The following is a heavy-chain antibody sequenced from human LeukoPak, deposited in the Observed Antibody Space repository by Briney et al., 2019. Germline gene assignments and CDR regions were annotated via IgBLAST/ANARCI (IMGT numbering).Heavy chain of an antibody. D-gene: IGHD6-13*01. V-gene: IGHV3-23*01. CDR1: GFTFSSYA. CDR3: AKEVVAAAGPFDH. J-gene: IGHJ4*02. CDR2: ISGSGGSI. Sequence: GGSLRLSCAASGFTFSSYAMSWVRQAPGKGLEWVSCISGSGGSIYYADSVKGRFTISRDNSKNTLYLQMNSLRAEDTAIYYCAKEVVAAAGPFDHWGQGTLVTVSS.